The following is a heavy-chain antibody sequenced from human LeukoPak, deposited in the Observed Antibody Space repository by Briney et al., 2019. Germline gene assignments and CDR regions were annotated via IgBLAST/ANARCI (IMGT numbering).Heavy chain of an antibody. CDR3: ARYCSSTSCSAPLDY. D-gene: IGHD2-2*01. Sequence: SETLSLTCTVSGGSISSYYWTWIRQPPGKGLEWIGYIYNSGSTNYSPSLKSRVTISVDTSKNQFSLKLSSVTAADTAVYYCARYCSSTSCSAPLDYWGQGTLVTVSS. J-gene: IGHJ4*02. CDR1: GGSISSYY. V-gene: IGHV4-59*01. CDR2: IYNSGST.